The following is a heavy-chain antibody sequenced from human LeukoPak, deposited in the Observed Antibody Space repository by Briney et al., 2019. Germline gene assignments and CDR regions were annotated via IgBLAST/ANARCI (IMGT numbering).Heavy chain of an antibody. D-gene: IGHD6-13*01. V-gene: IGHV3-30*02. CDR1: GFTFSSYG. Sequence: PGGSLRLSCAASGFTFSSYGMHWVRQAPGKGLEWVAFIRYDGDNKYYADSVKGRFTISRDNAKNSLYLQMNSLRAEDTAVYYCASIAAAGALDYWGQGTLVTVSS. CDR2: IRYDGDNK. J-gene: IGHJ4*02. CDR3: ASIAAAGALDY.